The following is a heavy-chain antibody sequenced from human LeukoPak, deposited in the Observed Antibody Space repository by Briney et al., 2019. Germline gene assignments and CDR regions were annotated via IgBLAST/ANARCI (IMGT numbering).Heavy chain of an antibody. J-gene: IGHJ4*02. D-gene: IGHD6-19*01. CDR3: AKEGYSYSSGWYGRYYFDY. CDR2: ISWDGGST. V-gene: IGHV3-43D*03. Sequence: GGSLRLSCAASGFTFDDYAMHWVRQAPGKGLEWVSLISWDGGSTYYADSVKGRFTISRDNSKNTLYLQMNSLRAEDTAVYYCAKEGYSYSSGWYGRYYFDYWGQGTLVTVSS. CDR1: GFTFDDYA.